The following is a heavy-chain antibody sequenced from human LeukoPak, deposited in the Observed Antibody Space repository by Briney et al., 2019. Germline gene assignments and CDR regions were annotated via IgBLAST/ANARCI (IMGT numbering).Heavy chain of an antibody. CDR1: GFTFSSYA. CDR2: ISGSGGST. V-gene: IGHV3-23*01. J-gene: IGHJ4*02. Sequence: GGSLRLSCAASGFTFSSYAMSWVRQAPGKGLEWVSAISGSGGSTYYADSVKGRFTISRDNAKNSLYLQMNSLRVEDTAVYYCARGTPTTRDFDYWGPGTLVTVSS. CDR3: ARGTPTTRDFDY. D-gene: IGHD4-11*01.